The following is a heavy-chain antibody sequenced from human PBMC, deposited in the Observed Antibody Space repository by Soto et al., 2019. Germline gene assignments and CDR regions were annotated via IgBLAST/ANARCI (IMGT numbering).Heavy chain of an antibody. J-gene: IGHJ4*02. Sequence: ASVKVSCKASGYTFTSYGISWVRQAPGQGLEWMGWISAYNGNTNYAQKLQGRVTMTTDTSTSTAYMELRSLRSDDTAVYYCARDLFLVDPWYFDYWGQGTLVTVSS. CDR3: ARDLFLVDPWYFDY. CDR2: ISAYNGNT. V-gene: IGHV1-18*01. CDR1: GYTFTSYG. D-gene: IGHD2-21*01.